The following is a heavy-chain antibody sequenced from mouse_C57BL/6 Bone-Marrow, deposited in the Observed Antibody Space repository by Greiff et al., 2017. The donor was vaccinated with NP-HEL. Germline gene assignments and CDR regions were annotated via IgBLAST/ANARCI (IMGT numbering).Heavy chain of an antibody. CDR3: ARDGYYGRFYAMDY. J-gene: IGHJ4*01. D-gene: IGHD1-1*01. CDR2: SRNKANDYTT. Sequence: EVKLMESGGGLVQSGRSLRLSCATSGFTFSDFYMEWVRQAPGKGLEWIAASRNKANDYTTEYSASVKGRFIVSRDTSQSILYLQMNALRAEDTAIYYCARDGYYGRFYAMDYWGQGTSVTVSS. CDR1: GFTFSDFY. V-gene: IGHV7-1*01.